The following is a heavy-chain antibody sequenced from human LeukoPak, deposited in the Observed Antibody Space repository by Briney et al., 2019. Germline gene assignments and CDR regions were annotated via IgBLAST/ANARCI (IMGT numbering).Heavy chain of an antibody. CDR3: ARGNSNSLYCGGDCLNRFDP. V-gene: IGHV1-69*13. CDR1: GGTFSRYA. Sequence: SVKVSCKASGGTFSRYAISWVRQAPGQGLEWMGGIIPIFGTANYAQKFQGRVTITADESTSTAYMELSSLRSEDTAVYYRARGNSNSLYCGGDCLNRFDPWGQGTLVTVSS. J-gene: IGHJ5*02. D-gene: IGHD2-21*02. CDR2: IIPIFGTA.